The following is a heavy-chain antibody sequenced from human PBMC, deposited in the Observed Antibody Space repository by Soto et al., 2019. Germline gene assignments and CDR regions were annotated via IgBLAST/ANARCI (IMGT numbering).Heavy chain of an antibody. CDR3: AKAAYSGYDIYYFDY. J-gene: IGHJ4*02. Sequence: PGGSLGLSCAASGFTFSSYGMHWVRKAPGKGLEWVAVISYDGSNKYYADSVKGRFTISRDNSKNTLYLQMNSLRAEDTAVYYCAKAAYSGYDIYYFDYWGQGTLVTAPQ. CDR2: ISYDGSNK. D-gene: IGHD5-12*01. V-gene: IGHV3-30*18. CDR1: GFTFSSYG.